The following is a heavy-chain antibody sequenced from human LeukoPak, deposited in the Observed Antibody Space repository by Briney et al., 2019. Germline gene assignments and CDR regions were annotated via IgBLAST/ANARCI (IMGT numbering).Heavy chain of an antibody. Sequence: PEASVKVSCKASGYTFTSYDINWVRQATGQGLEWMGWMNPNSGNTGYAQKFQGRVTMTRNTSISTAYMELSSLRSEDTAVYYCARGLRYYGSGSYRPAGYWGQGTLVTVSS. V-gene: IGHV1-8*01. CDR3: ARGLRYYGSGSYRPAGY. D-gene: IGHD3-10*01. J-gene: IGHJ4*02. CDR2: MNPNSGNT. CDR1: GYTFTSYD.